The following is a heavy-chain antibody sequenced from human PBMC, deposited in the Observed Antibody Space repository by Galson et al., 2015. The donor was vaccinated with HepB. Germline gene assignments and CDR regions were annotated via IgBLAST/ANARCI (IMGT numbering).Heavy chain of an antibody. D-gene: IGHD2-8*01. CDR3: AKPRTKASRGVRPDETGLGGDY. J-gene: IGHJ4*02. Sequence: SLRLSCAASGFTFSSYGMHWVRQAPGKGLEWVAFIRYDGSNKYYADSVKGRFTISRDNSKNTLYLQMNSLRAEDTAVYYCAKPRTKASRGVRPDETGLGGDYWGQGTLVTVSS. CDR1: GFTFSSYG. CDR2: IRYDGSNK. V-gene: IGHV3-30*02.